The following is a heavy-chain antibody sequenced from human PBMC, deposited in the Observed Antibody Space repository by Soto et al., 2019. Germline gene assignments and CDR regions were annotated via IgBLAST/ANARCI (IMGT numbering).Heavy chain of an antibody. Sequence: QLQLQESGSGLVKPSQTLSLTCAVSGGSISSGGYSWSWIRQPPGKGLEWIGYIYHSGSTYYNPSLKSRVTISVDRSKNQFSLKLSSVTAADTAVYYCASATIFGVDDAFDIWGQGTMVTVSS. CDR1: GGSISSGGYS. CDR3: ASATIFGVDDAFDI. CDR2: IYHSGST. J-gene: IGHJ3*02. V-gene: IGHV4-30-2*01. D-gene: IGHD3-3*01.